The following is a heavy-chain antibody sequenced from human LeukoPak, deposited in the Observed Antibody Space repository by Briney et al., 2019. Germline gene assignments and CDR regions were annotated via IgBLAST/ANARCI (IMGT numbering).Heavy chain of an antibody. D-gene: IGHD3-9*01. CDR3: ARVDFDWYYFDY. V-gene: IGHV1-69*13. Sequence: SVKVSCKASGGTFSSYAISWVRQAPGQGLEWMGGIIPIFGTANYAQKFQGRVTITADESTSTAYMELSSLRSDDTAVYYCARVDFDWYYFDYWGQGTLVTVSS. CDR1: GGTFSSYA. J-gene: IGHJ4*02. CDR2: IIPIFGTA.